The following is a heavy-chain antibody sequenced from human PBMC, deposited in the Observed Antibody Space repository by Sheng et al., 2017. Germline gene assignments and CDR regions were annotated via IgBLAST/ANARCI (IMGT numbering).Heavy chain of an antibody. V-gene: IGHV4-34*01. CDR1: GGSFSGYY. CDR2: INHSGST. Sequence: QVQLQQWGAGLLKPSETLSLTCAVYGGSFSGYYWSWIRQPPGKGLEWIGEINHSGSTNYNPSLKSRVTISVDTSKNQFSLKLSSVTAADTAVYYCARVTTVTATFRYYYGMDVWGQGTTVTVSS. CDR3: ARVTTVTATFRYYYGMDV. J-gene: IGHJ6*02. D-gene: IGHD4-4*01.